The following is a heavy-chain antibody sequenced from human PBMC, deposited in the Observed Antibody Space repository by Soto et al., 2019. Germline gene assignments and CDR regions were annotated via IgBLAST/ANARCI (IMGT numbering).Heavy chain of an antibody. Sequence: SVKVSCDGSGAPSSSYAMTWVRQADGEGLERMGGIIPIFGTANSAQKFQGRVTITADESTSTAYMELSSLRSEDTAVYSCARVGLVLAQVTTAFWLDPWGQGTLVTVSS. CDR1: GAPSSSYA. J-gene: IGHJ5*02. CDR3: ARVGLVLAQVTTAFWLDP. V-gene: IGHV1-69*01. CDR2: IIPIFGTA. D-gene: IGHD4-17*01.